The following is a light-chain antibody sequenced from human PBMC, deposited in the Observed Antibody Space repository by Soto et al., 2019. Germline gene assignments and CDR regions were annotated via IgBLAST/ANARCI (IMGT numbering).Light chain of an antibody. J-gene: IGKJ1*01. CDR2: WAS. Sequence: DIVMTQSPDSLAVSLGERATINCKSSQSFLYSSNNKNYLAWYQHKPGQPPNLLSYWASTRVSGVPDRFSGSGSGTDFTLTISSLQAEDVAVYYWQQYYHHPTFGQGTRVEIK. CDR1: QSFLYSSNNKNY. CDR3: QQYYHHPT. V-gene: IGKV4-1*01.